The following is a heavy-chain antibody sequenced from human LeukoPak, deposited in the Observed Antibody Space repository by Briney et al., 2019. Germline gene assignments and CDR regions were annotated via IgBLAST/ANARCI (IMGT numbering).Heavy chain of an antibody. J-gene: IGHJ3*02. CDR3: AKEGYDSSGTIDAFDI. D-gene: IGHD3-22*01. Sequence: GGTLRLSCAASGFTFSRYGMRWVRQAPGKGLEWVSTISDSSGITHYEDSVKGRVTISRDKSKNTLYQQMNSLRAEDTAVYYCAKEGYDSSGTIDAFDIWGQGTMVTVSS. CDR1: GFTFSRYG. V-gene: IGHV3-23*01. CDR2: ISDSSGIT.